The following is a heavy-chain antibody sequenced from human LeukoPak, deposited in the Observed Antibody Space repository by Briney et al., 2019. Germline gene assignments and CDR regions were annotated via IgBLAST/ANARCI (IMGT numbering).Heavy chain of an antibody. J-gene: IGHJ5*02. CDR2: IYYSGST. V-gene: IGHV4-39*01. CDR3: ARLAEQLRPRNWFDV. D-gene: IGHD6-13*01. CDR1: GVSISSSSYH. Sequence: SETMSLTCTVSGVSISSSSYHWGWIRQPPGKGLEWIGSIYYSGSTYYNPSLKSRVTISVDTSKNQFSLKLSSVTAADTALYYCARLAEQLRPRNWFDVRGQGTLVTVSS.